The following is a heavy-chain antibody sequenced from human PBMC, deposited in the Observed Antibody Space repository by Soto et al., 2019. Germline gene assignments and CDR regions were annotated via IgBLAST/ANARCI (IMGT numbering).Heavy chain of an antibody. D-gene: IGHD1-26*01. CDR1: GGSFSGYY. CDR2: INHSGST. J-gene: IGHJ1*01. V-gene: IGHV4-34*01. CDR3: ARGHGGSYYTAFQH. Sequence: QVQLQQWGAGLLKPSETLSLTCAVYGGSFSGYYWSWIRQPPGKGLEWIGEINHSGSTNYNPSLKSRVTISVDTSKNQFSLKLSSMTAADTAVYYCARGHGGSYYTAFQHWGQGTLVTVSS.